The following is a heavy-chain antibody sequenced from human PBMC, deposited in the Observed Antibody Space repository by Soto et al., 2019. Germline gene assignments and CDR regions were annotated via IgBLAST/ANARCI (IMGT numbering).Heavy chain of an antibody. V-gene: IGHV3-30*04. J-gene: IGHJ4*02. CDR1: VFTFKSYP. CDR3: ARDVSVASDDYYFES. D-gene: IGHD6-6*01. CDR2: ISYDGKNK. Sequence: VGSLRLSCAASVFTFKSYPLHCVRQAPGKGLEWVAVISYDGKNKYYADSVKGRFTSSRDNSKNTLYLQMDSLRAEDTAVYYCARDVSVASDDYYFESWGQGTPVTGSS.